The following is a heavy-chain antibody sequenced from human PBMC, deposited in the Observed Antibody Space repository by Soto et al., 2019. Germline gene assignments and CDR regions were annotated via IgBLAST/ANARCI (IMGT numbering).Heavy chain of an antibody. V-gene: IGHV1-18*01. J-gene: IGHJ6*02. Sequence: ASVKVSCKASGYTFTSYGISWVRQAPGQGLEWMGWISAYNGNTNHAQKFQGRVTITADESTSTAYMELSSLRSEDTAVYYCARDPDGSGSYYYYYYGMDVWGQGTTVTVSS. CDR3: ARDPDGSGSYYYYYYGMDV. CDR2: ISAYNGNT. CDR1: GYTFTSYG. D-gene: IGHD3-10*01.